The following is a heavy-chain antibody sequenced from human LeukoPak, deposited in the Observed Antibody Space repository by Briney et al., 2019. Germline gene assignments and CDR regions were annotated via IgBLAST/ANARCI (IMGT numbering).Heavy chain of an antibody. V-gene: IGHV1-18*01. Sequence: AVKVSCKASGYTFTSYGIIGVRQAPGQGLEWMGGSSAYNGNANYAQKLQGRVTMTTDTSTSTAYMELRSLRSDDTAVYYCARGGGIVVVPAADTINFDYWGQGTLVTVSS. J-gene: IGHJ4*02. CDR2: SSAYNGNA. D-gene: IGHD2-2*01. CDR3: ARGGGIVVVPAADTINFDY. CDR1: GYTFTSYG.